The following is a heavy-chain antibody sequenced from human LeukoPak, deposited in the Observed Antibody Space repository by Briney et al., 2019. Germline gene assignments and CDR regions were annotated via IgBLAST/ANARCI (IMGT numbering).Heavy chain of an antibody. CDR3: AKARGVRQLLDAFDI. J-gene: IGHJ3*02. CDR2: ISWNSGSI. CDR1: GFTFDDYA. D-gene: IGHD1-26*01. Sequence: SLRLSCAASGFTFDDYAMHWVRQVPGKGLEWVSGISWNSGSIGYADSVKGRFTISRDNAKNSLYLQMNSLRAEDMALYYCAKARGVRQLLDAFDIWGQGTMVTVSS. V-gene: IGHV3-9*03.